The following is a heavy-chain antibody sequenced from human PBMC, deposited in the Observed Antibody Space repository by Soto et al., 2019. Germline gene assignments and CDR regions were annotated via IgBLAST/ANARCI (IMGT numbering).Heavy chain of an antibody. Sequence: SGPTLVNPTQTLTLTCTFSGFSLSTSGMCVSWIRQPPGKALEWLALIDWDDDKYYSTSLKTRLTISKDTSKNQVVLTITNMDPVDTATYYCARSRLDAPSRVRYYFDYWGQGTLVTVSS. J-gene: IGHJ4*02. D-gene: IGHD3-10*01. V-gene: IGHV2-70*01. CDR2: IDWDDDK. CDR1: GFSLSTSGMC. CDR3: ARSRLDAPSRVRYYFDY.